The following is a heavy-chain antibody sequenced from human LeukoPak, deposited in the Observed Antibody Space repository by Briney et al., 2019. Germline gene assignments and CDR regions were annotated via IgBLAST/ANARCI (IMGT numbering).Heavy chain of an antibody. J-gene: IGHJ4*02. V-gene: IGHV1-18*01. D-gene: IGHD3-16*01. CDR1: GYTFTNYG. CDR3: ARDAVSTTIAGGIDY. Sequence: ASVKVSCKPSGYTFTNYGISWVRQAPGQGLEWMGWISAYSGYTHYAQKIQRRVTVTTEASTSTAYMELRSLTSYDTAVYYCARDAVSTTIAGGIDYWGQGTLVTVSS. CDR2: ISAYSGYT.